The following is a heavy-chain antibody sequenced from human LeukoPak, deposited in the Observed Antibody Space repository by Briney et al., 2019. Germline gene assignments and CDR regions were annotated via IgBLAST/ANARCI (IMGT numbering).Heavy chain of an antibody. CDR1: GGSISSYY. CDR3: ARDKLYYGSGRYYYGMDV. Sequence: SETLSLTCTVSGGSISSYYWSWIRQPAGKGLEWIGRIYTSGSTNYNPSLKSRVTMSVGTSKNQFSLKLSSVTAADTAVYYCARDKLYYGSGRYYYGMDVWGQGTTVTVSS. J-gene: IGHJ6*02. CDR2: IYTSGST. D-gene: IGHD3-10*01. V-gene: IGHV4-4*07.